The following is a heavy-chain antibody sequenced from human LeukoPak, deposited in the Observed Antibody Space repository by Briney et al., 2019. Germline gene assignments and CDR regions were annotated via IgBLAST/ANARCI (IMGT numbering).Heavy chain of an antibody. J-gene: IGHJ4*02. CDR1: GFTFDDYA. Sequence: PGGSLRLSCAASGFTFDDYAMHWVRQAPGKGLEWVSGISWNSGSIGYADSVKGRFTISRDNAKNSLYLQMNSLRAEDTALYYCAKDYYDSSGYFDSSFDYWGQGTLVTVSS. CDR3: AKDYYDSSGYFDSSFDY. D-gene: IGHD3-22*01. V-gene: IGHV3-9*01. CDR2: ISWNSGSI.